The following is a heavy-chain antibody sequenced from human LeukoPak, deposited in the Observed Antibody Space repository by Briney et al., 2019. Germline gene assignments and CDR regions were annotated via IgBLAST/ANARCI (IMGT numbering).Heavy chain of an antibody. V-gene: IGHV3-7*01. J-gene: IGHJ6*03. CDR1: GFTFSSYG. D-gene: IGHD4-17*01. CDR2: IKQDGSEK. CDR3: AREAGDYTRYYYYYMDV. Sequence: PGGSLRLSCAASGFTFSSYGMHWVRQAPGKGLEWVANIKQDGSEKYYVDSVKGRFTISRDNAKNSLYLQMNSLRAEDTAVYYCAREAGDYTRYYYYYMDVWGKGTTVTISS.